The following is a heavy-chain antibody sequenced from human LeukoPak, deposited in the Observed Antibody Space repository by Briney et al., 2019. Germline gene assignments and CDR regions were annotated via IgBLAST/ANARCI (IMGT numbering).Heavy chain of an antibody. CDR3: AKDKQLWLRGSFDY. CDR1: GFTFRNYA. J-gene: IGHJ4*02. D-gene: IGHD5-18*01. CDR2: IPYSGGST. V-gene: IGHV3-23*01. Sequence: PGGSLRLSCAASGFTFRNYAMSWVRQAPGKGLEWVSGIPYSGGSTYYADSVKGRFAISRDNSKNMLYLQMNSLRVEDTAVYYCAKDKQLWLRGSFDYWGQGTLVTVSS.